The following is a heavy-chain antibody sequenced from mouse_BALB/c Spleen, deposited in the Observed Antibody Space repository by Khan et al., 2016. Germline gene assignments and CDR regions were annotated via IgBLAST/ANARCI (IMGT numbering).Heavy chain of an antibody. V-gene: IGHV3-2*02. CDR1: GYSITSGYG. J-gene: IGHJ2*01. CDR2: ISYSGST. D-gene: IGHD1-2*01. CDR3: ARTARIKY. Sequence: EVQLQESGPGLVKPSQSLSLTCTVTGYSITSGYGWNWIRQFPGNKLEWMGFISYSGSTNYNPSLKSPTPITRDTSTNQFFLHLNSVTTEDTATYYCARTARIKYWGQGTTRTVSS.